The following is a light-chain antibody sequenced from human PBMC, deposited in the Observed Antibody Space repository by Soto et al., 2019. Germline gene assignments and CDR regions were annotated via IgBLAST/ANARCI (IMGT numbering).Light chain of an antibody. J-gene: IGKJ1*01. Sequence: EIVLTQSPGTLSLSPGEGATLSCRASQTVSNNYLAWYQQKPGQAPRPLIYGASNRATGIPDRFIGSGSGTDFTLTISRLEPEDFAVYYCQQYGSSGTFGQGTKVDIK. V-gene: IGKV3-20*01. CDR3: QQYGSSGT. CDR1: QTVSNNY. CDR2: GAS.